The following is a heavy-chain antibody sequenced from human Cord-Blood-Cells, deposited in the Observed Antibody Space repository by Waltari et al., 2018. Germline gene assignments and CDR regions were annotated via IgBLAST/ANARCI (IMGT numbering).Heavy chain of an antibody. D-gene: IGHD6-6*01. V-gene: IGHV1-8*01. CDR3: ARDSSSSSY. CDR2: MNPNSGNT. Sequence: QVKLVQCGAEVKKPGASVKVSCKPSGYSFTSYVINWVRQATGPGLEWMGWMNPNSGNTGYAQKFQGRVTMTRNTSISTAYMELSSLRSEDTAVYYCARDSSSSSYWGQGTLVTVSS. J-gene: IGHJ4*02. CDR1: GYSFTSYV.